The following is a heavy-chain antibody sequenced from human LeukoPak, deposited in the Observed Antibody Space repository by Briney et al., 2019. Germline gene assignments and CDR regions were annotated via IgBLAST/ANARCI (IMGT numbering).Heavy chain of an antibody. CDR3: AKDHGSSDWYYFDY. V-gene: IGHV3-21*03. CDR1: GFTFSSYS. D-gene: IGHD6-13*01. J-gene: IGHJ4*02. Sequence: GGSLRLSCAASGFTFSSYSMNWVRQAPGKGLEWVSSISSSSSYIYYADSVKGRFTISRDNSKNTLYLQMNTLRADDTAVYYCAKDHGSSDWYYFDYWGQGTLVTVSS. CDR2: ISSSSSYI.